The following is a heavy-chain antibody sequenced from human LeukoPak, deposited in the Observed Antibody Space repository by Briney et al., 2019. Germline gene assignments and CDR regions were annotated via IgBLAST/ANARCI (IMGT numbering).Heavy chain of an antibody. Sequence: PGASVKVSCKASGYTFTGYYMHWVRQAPGQGLEWMGWINPNSGGTNYAQKFQGRVTMTRDTSISTAYMELSRLRSDDTAVYYCARGIKQQLPNNWFDPWGQGTLVTVSS. V-gene: IGHV1-2*02. CDR1: GYTFTGYY. D-gene: IGHD6-13*01. CDR2: INPNSGGT. J-gene: IGHJ5*02. CDR3: ARGIKQQLPNNWFDP.